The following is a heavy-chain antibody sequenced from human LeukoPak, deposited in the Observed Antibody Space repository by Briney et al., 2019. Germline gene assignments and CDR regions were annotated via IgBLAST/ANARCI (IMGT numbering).Heavy chain of an antibody. D-gene: IGHD3-3*01. CDR3: VRPPYYDFSNGHYPDY. V-gene: IGHV5-51*01. Sequence: GASRQISGQGSGSIFTSYWIGWVRQLPGKGLEGVGIIYLGDSDTRYSPSFQGPVTLLVYTSISTPYLQWSRLRASDTAMYYCVRPPYYDFSNGHYPDYWGRGTLVTVSS. CDR2: IYLGDSDT. J-gene: IGHJ4*02. CDR1: GSIFTSYW.